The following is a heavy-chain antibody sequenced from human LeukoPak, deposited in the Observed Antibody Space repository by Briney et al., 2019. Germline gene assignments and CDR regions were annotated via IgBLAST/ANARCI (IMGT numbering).Heavy chain of an antibody. CDR1: GFTFSSYA. Sequence: GGSLRLSCAASGFTFSSYAMHWVRQAPGKGLEWVAVISYDGSNKYYADSVKGRFTISRDNSKNTLYLQMNSLRAEDTAVYYCARAGLWFGELSLRPGYSYMDVWGKGTTVTVSS. J-gene: IGHJ6*03. CDR3: ARAGLWFGELSLRPGYSYMDV. CDR2: ISYDGSNK. V-gene: IGHV3-30-3*01. D-gene: IGHD3-10*01.